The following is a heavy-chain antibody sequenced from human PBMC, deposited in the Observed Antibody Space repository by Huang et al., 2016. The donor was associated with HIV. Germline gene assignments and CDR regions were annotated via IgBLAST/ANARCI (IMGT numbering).Heavy chain of an antibody. Sequence: QVQLVESGGGVVQPGRSLRLSCAASRFTFSNYAMHWGRQARGKGLEWVAVISYDGSNKYYADAVKGRFTISRDNSKNTLYLQMNSLRAEDTAVYYCARDLWLRDLYYYYYMDVWGKGTTVTVSS. CDR3: ARDLWLRDLYYYYYMDV. CDR2: ISYDGSNK. CDR1: RFTFSNYA. J-gene: IGHJ6*03. D-gene: IGHD5-12*01. V-gene: IGHV3-30-3*01.